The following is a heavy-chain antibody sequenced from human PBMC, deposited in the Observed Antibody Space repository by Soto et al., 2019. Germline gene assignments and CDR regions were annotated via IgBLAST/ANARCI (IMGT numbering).Heavy chain of an antibody. Sequence: SETLSLTCAVYGGSFSGYYWSWIRQPPGKGLEWIGEINHSGSTNYNPSLKSRVTISVDTSKNQFSLKLSSVTAADTAVYYCARDQGVRSYYYDSSSPIAAFDIWGQGKMVTVSS. V-gene: IGHV4-34*01. CDR1: GGSFSGYY. CDR3: ARDQGVRSYYYDSSSPIAAFDI. J-gene: IGHJ3*02. CDR2: INHSGST. D-gene: IGHD3-22*01.